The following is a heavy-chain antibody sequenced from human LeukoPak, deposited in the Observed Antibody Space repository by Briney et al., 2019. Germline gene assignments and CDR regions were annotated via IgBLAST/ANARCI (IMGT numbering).Heavy chain of an antibody. CDR3: ARTPIDYSNSGYFDY. CDR2: ISSSGSTI. J-gene: IGHJ4*02. V-gene: IGHV3-48*03. D-gene: IGHD4-11*01. CDR1: GFTFSSYE. Sequence: GGSLRLSCAASGFTFSSYEMNWVRQAPGKGLEWASYISSSGSTIYYADSVKGRFTISRDNSKNTLYLQMNSLRAEDTAVYYCARTPIDYSNSGYFDYWGQGTLVTVSS.